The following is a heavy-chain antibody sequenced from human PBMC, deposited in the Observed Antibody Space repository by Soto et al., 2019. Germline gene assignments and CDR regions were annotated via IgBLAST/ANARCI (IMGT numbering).Heavy chain of an antibody. CDR3: ARLGLRYFDWIDS. J-gene: IGHJ5*01. V-gene: IGHV4-39*01. D-gene: IGHD3-9*01. CDR1: GVSISNTSYY. CDR2: FYYSGNT. Sequence: SETLSLTCSVSGVSISNTSYYWGWIRQPPGKGLEWIGTFYYSGNTDYNPSLKSRVTISVDTSKNQFLLNLSSVTAADTAVYYCARLGLRYFDWIDSWGQGTLVTVS.